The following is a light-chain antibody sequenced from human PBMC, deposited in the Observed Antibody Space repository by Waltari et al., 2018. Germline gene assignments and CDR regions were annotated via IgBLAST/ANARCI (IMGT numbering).Light chain of an antibody. J-gene: IGLJ1*01. CDR3: QSYDSSLSGV. V-gene: IGLV1-40*01. Sequence: QSVLTQPPSVSGAPGQTVTISCAESSSNIGAGFDVHWYQQLPGTAPKLLIYGNNNRPSGVPDRFSGSKSGTTASRAITGLQAEDEADYFCQSYDSSLSGVFGTGTKVTVL. CDR1: SSNIGAGFD. CDR2: GNN.